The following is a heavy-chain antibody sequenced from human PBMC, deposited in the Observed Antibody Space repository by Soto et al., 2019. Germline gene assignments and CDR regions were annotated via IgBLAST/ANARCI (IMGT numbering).Heavy chain of an antibody. Sequence: PGGSLRLSCAASGFTVSSNYMSWVRQAPGKGLEWVSVIYSGGSTYYADSVKGRFTISRDNSKNTLYLQMNSLRAEDTAVYYCERGSKDSHPGSRIFDLWGRGTLVTVSS. CDR2: IYSGGST. CDR3: ERGSKDSHPGSRIFDL. D-gene: IGHD3-10*01. V-gene: IGHV3-53*01. J-gene: IGHJ4*02. CDR1: GFTVSSNY.